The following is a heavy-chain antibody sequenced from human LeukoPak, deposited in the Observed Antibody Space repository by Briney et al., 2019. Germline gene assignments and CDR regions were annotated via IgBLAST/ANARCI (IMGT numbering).Heavy chain of an antibody. J-gene: IGHJ5*02. CDR3: ASGYYGSGSYRGYWFDP. Sequence: GASVKVSCKASGYTFTSYDINWVRQATGQGLEWMGWMNPNSGNTGYAQKFQGRVTMTRNASIGTAYMELSSLRSEDTAVYYCASGYYGSGSYRGYWFDPWGQGTLVTVSS. V-gene: IGHV1-8*01. CDR1: GYTFTSYD. D-gene: IGHD3-10*01. CDR2: MNPNSGNT.